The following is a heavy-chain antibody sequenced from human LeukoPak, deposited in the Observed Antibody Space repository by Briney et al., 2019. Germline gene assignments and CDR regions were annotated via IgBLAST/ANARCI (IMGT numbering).Heavy chain of an antibody. CDR3: ETADMANLELDY. CDR2: FDPEDGET. Sequence: ASVKVSCKVSGYTLTELSMHWVRQAPGKGLEWMGGFDPEDGETIYAQKFQGRVTMTEDTSTDTAYMELSSLRSEDTAVYYCETADMANLELDYWGQGTLVTVSS. V-gene: IGHV1-24*01. D-gene: IGHD1-1*01. CDR1: GYTLTELS. J-gene: IGHJ4*02.